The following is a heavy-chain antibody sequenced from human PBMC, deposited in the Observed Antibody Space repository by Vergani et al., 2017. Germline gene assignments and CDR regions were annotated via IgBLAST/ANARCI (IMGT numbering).Heavy chain of an antibody. CDR2: IYTSGST. CDR3: ARGLYSSPRRVAFDI. CDR1: GASITSGSFY. Sequence: QVHLNEAGPGLVKPSQTLSLTCTVSGASITSGSFYWSWIRQPAGKGLEWIGRIYTSGSTNYNPSLKSRVTISVDTSKNQFSLKLSSVTAADTAVYYCARGLYSSPRRVAFDIWGQGTMVTVSS. J-gene: IGHJ3*02. V-gene: IGHV4-61*02. D-gene: IGHD6-13*01.